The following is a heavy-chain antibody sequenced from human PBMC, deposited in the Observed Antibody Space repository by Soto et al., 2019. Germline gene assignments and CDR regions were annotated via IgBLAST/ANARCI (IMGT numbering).Heavy chain of an antibody. V-gene: IGHV4-39*02. CDR1: GGSISSSSYY. Sequence: SETLSLTCTVSGGSISSSSYYWGWIRQPPGKGLEWIGSIYYSGSTYYNPSLKSRVTISVDTSKNQFSLKLSSVTAADTAVYYCARDRYYYDSSGWTDYWGQGTLVTV. CDR2: IYYSGST. CDR3: ARDRYYYDSSGWTDY. D-gene: IGHD3-22*01. J-gene: IGHJ4*02.